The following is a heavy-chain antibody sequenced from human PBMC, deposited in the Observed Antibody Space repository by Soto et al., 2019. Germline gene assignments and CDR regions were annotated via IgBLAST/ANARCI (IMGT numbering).Heavy chain of an antibody. Sequence: QITLEESGPTRVKPTQSLALTCTFSGFSLSTSGVGVGWVRQPPGKALEWLALIYWDDDKRYSPSLQSRLTITKDTSKNQVVLIMINMDPSDTATYYRAHSPWTGTKAYFDYWGQGTLVTVSS. J-gene: IGHJ4*02. CDR1: GFSLSTSGVG. CDR3: AHSPWTGTKAYFDY. CDR2: IYWDDDK. D-gene: IGHD1-1*01. V-gene: IGHV2-5*02.